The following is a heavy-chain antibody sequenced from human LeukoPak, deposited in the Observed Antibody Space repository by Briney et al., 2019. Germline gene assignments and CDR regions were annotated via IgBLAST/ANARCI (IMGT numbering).Heavy chain of an antibody. V-gene: IGHV3-74*01. CDR2: INNHGSRT. CDR3: ARGGLPGGFDY. D-gene: IGHD7-27*01. Sequence: GLPLRLSCAASGFTLSNSWMFWVRQAPGKGLVCVSDINNHGSRTSYADSVKGRFTISRDRAKNTLFLQMNSLRAEDTAVYYCARGGLPGGFDYWGQGTLVTVSS. CDR1: GFTLSNSW. J-gene: IGHJ4*02.